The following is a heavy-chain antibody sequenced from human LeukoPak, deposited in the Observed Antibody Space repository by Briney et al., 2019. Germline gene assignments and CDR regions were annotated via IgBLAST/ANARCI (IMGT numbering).Heavy chain of an antibody. D-gene: IGHD5-24*01. CDR1: GGSISSYY. V-gene: IGHV4-59*01. J-gene: IGHJ4*02. CDR2: IYYSGST. CDR3: ARGSDGYNSLDFDY. Sequence: SETLSLTCTVSGGSISSYYWSRIRQPPGKGLEWIGYIYYSGSTNYNPSLKSRVTISVDTSKNQFSLKLSSVTAADTAVYYCARGSDGYNSLDFDYWGQGTLVTVSS.